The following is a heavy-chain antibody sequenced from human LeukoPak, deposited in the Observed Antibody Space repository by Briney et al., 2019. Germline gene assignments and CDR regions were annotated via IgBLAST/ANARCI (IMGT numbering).Heavy chain of an antibody. J-gene: IGHJ5*02. CDR1: GFTFSSYG. V-gene: IGHV3-30*18. CDR3: AKDWTSIAAAGPLGDWFDP. Sequence: PGRSLRLSCVASGFTFSSYGMHWVRQAPGKGLEWVAVISYDGSNKYYADSVKGRFTISRDNSKNTLYLQMNSLRAEDTAVYYCAKDWTSIAAAGPLGDWFDPWGQGTLVTVSS. D-gene: IGHD6-13*01. CDR2: ISYDGSNK.